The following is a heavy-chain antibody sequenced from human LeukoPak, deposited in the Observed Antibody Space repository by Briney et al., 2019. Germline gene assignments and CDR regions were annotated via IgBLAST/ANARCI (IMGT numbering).Heavy chain of an antibody. CDR2: ISGSGGST. V-gene: IGHV3-23*01. CDR3: ARDDYESTGYYFAVHY. CDR1: GFTFSSYA. D-gene: IGHD3-22*01. Sequence: PGGSLRLSCAASGFTFSSYAMSWVRQAPGKGLEWVSAISGSGGSTYYADSVKGRCTISRDNSKNTLYLQMNSLRAEDTAVYYCARDDYESTGYYFAVHYWGQGTLVTVSS. J-gene: IGHJ4*02.